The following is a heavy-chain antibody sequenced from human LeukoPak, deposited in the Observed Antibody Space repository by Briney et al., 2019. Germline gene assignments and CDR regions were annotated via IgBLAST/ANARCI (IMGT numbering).Heavy chain of an antibody. J-gene: IGHJ6*03. V-gene: IGHV3-21*04. CDR2: ISSSSSYI. CDR3: ARVGQQLVPYYYYYMDV. D-gene: IGHD6-13*01. Sequence: PGGSLRLSCAASGFTFSSYSMNWVRQAPGKGLEWVSSISSSSSYIYYADSVKGRFTISRDNAKNSLYLQMNSLRAEDTALYYCARVGQQLVPYYYYYMDVWGKGTTVTVSS. CDR1: GFTFSSYS.